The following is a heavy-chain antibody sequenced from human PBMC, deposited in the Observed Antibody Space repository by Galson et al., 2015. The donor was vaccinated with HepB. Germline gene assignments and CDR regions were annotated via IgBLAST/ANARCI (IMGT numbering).Heavy chain of an antibody. J-gene: IGHJ4*02. CDR1: GGSISSSSYS. Sequence: SETLSLTCTVSGGSISSSSYSWGWIRQPPGKGLEWIGSIYHSGSTYYNPSLKSRVTMSVDTSKNQFPLNLTSVTAADMAVYYCARHLRGYCSSPSCHSDYWGQGTLVTVSS. CDR2: IYHSGST. V-gene: IGHV4-39*01. D-gene: IGHD2-2*01. CDR3: ARHLRGYCSSPSCHSDY.